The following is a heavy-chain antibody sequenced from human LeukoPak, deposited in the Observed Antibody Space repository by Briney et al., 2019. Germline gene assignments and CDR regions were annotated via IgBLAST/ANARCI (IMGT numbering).Heavy chain of an antibody. CDR3: TTLGYHLDP. D-gene: IGHD3-22*01. Sequence: GGSLRLSCAATGFAFSAYEMNWVRQAPGKGLEWVAYSSGSDTTIYYADSVKGRFVISRDNARSSLYLQMNSLRAEDTALYYCTTLGYHLDPWGQGTLVTVSS. V-gene: IGHV3-48*03. CDR1: GFAFSAYE. CDR2: SSGSDTTI. J-gene: IGHJ5*02.